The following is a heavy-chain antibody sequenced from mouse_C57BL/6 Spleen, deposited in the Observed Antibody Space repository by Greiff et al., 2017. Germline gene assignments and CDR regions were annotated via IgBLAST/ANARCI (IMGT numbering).Heavy chain of an antibody. J-gene: IGHJ2*01. V-gene: IGHV1-54*01. CDR1: GYAFTNYL. CDR2: INPGSGGT. Sequence: QVQLQQSGAELVRPGTSVKVSCKASGYAFTNYLIEWVKQRPGQGLEWIGVINPGSGGTNYNEKFKGKATLTADTSSSTAYMQLSSLTSEDSAVYFCASGDYDGYFDYWGQGTTLTVSS. D-gene: IGHD2-4*01. CDR3: ASGDYDGYFDY.